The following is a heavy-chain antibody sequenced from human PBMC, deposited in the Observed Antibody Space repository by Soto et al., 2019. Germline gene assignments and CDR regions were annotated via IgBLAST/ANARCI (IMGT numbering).Heavy chain of an antibody. Sequence: SETLSLTCTVSGGSISSSSYYWGWIRQPPGKGLEWIGSIYYSGSTYYNLSLKSRVTISVDTSKNQFSLKLSSVTAADTAVYYCARPGYDFWSGDYGMDVWGQGTTVTVSS. J-gene: IGHJ6*02. CDR3: ARPGYDFWSGDYGMDV. D-gene: IGHD3-3*01. V-gene: IGHV4-39*01. CDR1: GGSISSSSYY. CDR2: IYYSGST.